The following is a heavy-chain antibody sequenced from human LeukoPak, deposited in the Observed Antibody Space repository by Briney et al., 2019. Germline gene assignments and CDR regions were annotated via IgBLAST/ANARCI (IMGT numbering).Heavy chain of an antibody. CDR3: AREWLVPIAYYFYGLDV. Sequence: ASVKVSCKASGYSFTEYYIHWVRQAPGQGLEWMGWIHPSTGDTNYAQKFQGRVTMTRDTSISTANMELSRLRSDDTAVYYCAREWLVPIAYYFYGLDVWGQGTTVTVSS. CDR2: IHPSTGDT. CDR1: GYSFTEYY. J-gene: IGHJ6*02. D-gene: IGHD6-19*01. V-gene: IGHV1-2*02.